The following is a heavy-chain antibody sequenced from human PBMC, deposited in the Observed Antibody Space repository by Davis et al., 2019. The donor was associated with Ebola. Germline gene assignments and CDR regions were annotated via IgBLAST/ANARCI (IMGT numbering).Heavy chain of an antibody. J-gene: IGHJ4*02. CDR3: ARAQCPTTSDH. CDR2: INPHNGNT. Sequence: AASVKVSCKASGYTFGDYYVHWVRQAPGQGLEWMGWINPHNGNTNYAQNVQGRVTMTTDTSTSTAYMEVGSLRSDDTAVYYCARAQCPTTSDHWGQGTLVTVSS. D-gene: IGHD1-1*01. V-gene: IGHV1-18*01. CDR1: GYTFGDYY.